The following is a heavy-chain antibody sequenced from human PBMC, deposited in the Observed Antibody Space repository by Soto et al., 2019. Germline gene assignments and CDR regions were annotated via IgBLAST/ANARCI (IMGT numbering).Heavy chain of an antibody. D-gene: IGHD2-15*01. CDR1: GFSLSTSAEG. J-gene: IGHJ6*02. V-gene: IGHV2-5*02. CDR3: AHKGGRGAAMDV. CDR2: IYWDDDE. Sequence: ITLKESGPTLVKPTQTLTLTCNFSGFSLSTSAEGVAWIRQPPGKALEWLALIYWDDDERYSPFLKSRLTIAKDTSKNQVVLTMSNMDPVDTATYFCAHKGGRGAAMDVWGQGTTVTVSS.